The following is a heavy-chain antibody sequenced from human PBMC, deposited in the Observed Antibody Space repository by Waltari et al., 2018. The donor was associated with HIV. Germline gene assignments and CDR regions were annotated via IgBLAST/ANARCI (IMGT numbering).Heavy chain of an antibody. CDR2: IDGGSRT. CDR3: ARVWSSWSGVWFDP. CDR1: GFTVRSNY. J-gene: IGHJ5*02. V-gene: IGHV3-53*02. D-gene: IGHD6-13*01. Sequence: EVQLVETGGGLIQPGGSLRLSCAASGFTVRSNYMSWVRQAPGKGLVWVSVIDGGSRTYYAEPGKGRFTIARSKSKSTLYLQKNSLIAEDTAVYYCARVWSSWSGVWFDPWGQGTLVTVSS.